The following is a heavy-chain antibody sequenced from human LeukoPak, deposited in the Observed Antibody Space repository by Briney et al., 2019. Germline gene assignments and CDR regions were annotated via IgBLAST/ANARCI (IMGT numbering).Heavy chain of an antibody. CDR1: GGTFSGYY. J-gene: IGHJ1*01. Sequence: SETLSLTCAVYGGTFSGYYWGWIRQFPGKGREWVSVITPTPTTTFHPSLNSPVVISIDASKNQFSLKLTSVTAADAALYFCARPFTPIVRGVMRFWGQGALVAVSS. V-gene: IGHV4-34*08. CDR2: ITPTPTT. D-gene: IGHD3-10*01. CDR3: ARPFTPIVRGVMRF.